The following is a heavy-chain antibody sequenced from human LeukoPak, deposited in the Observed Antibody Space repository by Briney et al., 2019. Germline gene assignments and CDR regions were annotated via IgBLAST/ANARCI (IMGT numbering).Heavy chain of an antibody. D-gene: IGHD2-8*01. CDR1: GFSFSSYW. J-gene: IGHJ4*01. Sequence: RGSLRLSCAASGFSFSSYWMSWVRQAPGKGLEWVANIKQDGSEKYYVASVKGRFTISRDNAKNSLYLQMNSLRAEDTALYYCAMDPRLLIYWGHGTLVTVSS. CDR3: AMDPRLLIY. V-gene: IGHV3-7*03. CDR2: IKQDGSEK.